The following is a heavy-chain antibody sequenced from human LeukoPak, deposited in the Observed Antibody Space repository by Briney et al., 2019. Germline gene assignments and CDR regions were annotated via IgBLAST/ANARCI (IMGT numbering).Heavy chain of an antibody. V-gene: IGHV4-39*01. Sequence: PSETLSLTCTVSGGSISSSSYYWGWIRQPPGKGLEWIGSIYYSGSTYYNPSLKSRVTISVDTSKNQFSLKLSSVTAADTAVYYCAGRRGSGVLGFRIFGVESQDAFDIWGQGTMVTVSS. J-gene: IGHJ3*02. D-gene: IGHD3-3*01. CDR2: IYYSGST. CDR3: AGRRGSGVLGFRIFGVESQDAFDI. CDR1: GGSISSSSYY.